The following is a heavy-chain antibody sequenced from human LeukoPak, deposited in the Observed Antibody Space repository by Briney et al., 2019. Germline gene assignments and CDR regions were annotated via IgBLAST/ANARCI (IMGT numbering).Heavy chain of an antibody. CDR2: MNPNSDT. CDR3: ARGPARTFGSGSNWFDP. V-gene: IGHV1-8*01. J-gene: IGHJ5*02. Sequence: ASVKVSCKASGYTFTSYDINWVRQATGQGLEWMGWMNPNSDTGYAQKFQGRVTMTRNTSISTAYMELSSLRSEDTAVYYCARGPARTFGSGSNWFDPWGQGTLVTVSS. CDR1: GYTFTSYD. D-gene: IGHD3-10*01.